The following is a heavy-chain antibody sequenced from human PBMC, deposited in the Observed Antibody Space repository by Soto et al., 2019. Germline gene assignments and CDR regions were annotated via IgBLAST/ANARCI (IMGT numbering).Heavy chain of an antibody. Sequence: QVQLVQSGAEVKKPGSSVKVSCKASGGTFISYAITWMRQAPGQGLEWMGTIIPVFGTANYAQNLRGRVTMTADDSTITAYLELSSLGSDDTAVYYCARGPPRHNSGWYYDSWGQGTLVSVSS. D-gene: IGHD6-19*01. CDR1: GGTFISYA. J-gene: IGHJ4*02. V-gene: IGHV1-69*18. CDR3: ARGPPRHNSGWYYDS. CDR2: IIPVFGTA.